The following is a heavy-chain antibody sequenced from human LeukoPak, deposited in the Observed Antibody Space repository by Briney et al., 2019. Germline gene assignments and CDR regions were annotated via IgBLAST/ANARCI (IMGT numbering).Heavy chain of an antibody. CDR3: ARVLVGDAFDI. CDR1: GFFFSDYY. CDR2: ISSSSSYT. D-gene: IGHD2-15*01. V-gene: IGHV3-11*06. J-gene: IGHJ3*02. Sequence: GGSLRLSCAASGFFFSDYYMSWIRQAPGKGLEWVSYISSSSSYTNYADSVKGRFTISRDNAKNSLYLQMNSLRAEDTAVYYCARVLVGDAFDIWGQGTMVTVSS.